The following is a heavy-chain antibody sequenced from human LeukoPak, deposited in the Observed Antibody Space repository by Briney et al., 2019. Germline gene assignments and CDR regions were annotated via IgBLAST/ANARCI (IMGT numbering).Heavy chain of an antibody. CDR2: ISSNSRYI. CDR1: GFSLTPFS. CDR3: ARVDESLDKFDC. Sequence: GESLRLSCTASGFSLTPFSMNWVRQAPGKGLERISSISSNSRYIYYADSLKGRFTISRDNAENSLYLDMYSLRDEDTAVYFCARVDESLDKFDCWGQGTLVTVSS. V-gene: IGHV3-21*01. D-gene: IGHD1-1*01. J-gene: IGHJ4*02.